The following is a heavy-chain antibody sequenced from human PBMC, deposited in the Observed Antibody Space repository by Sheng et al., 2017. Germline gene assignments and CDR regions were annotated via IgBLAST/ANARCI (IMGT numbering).Heavy chain of an antibody. CDR1: GFTFSSYW. Sequence: EVQLVESGGGLVQPGGSLRLSCAASGFTFSSYWMSWVRQAPGKGLEWVANIKQDGSEKYYVDSVKGRFTISRDNAKNSLYLQMNSLRAEDTAVYYCARDSDSATYYYDSCGFYWGQGTLVTVSS. V-gene: IGHV3-7*01. CDR3: ARDSDSATYYYDSCGFY. D-gene: IGHD3-22*01. CDR2: IKQDGSEK. J-gene: IGHJ4*02.